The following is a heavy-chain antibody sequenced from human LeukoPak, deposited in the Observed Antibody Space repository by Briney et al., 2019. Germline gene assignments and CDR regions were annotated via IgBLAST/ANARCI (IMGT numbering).Heavy chain of an antibody. V-gene: IGHV1-18*01. J-gene: IGHJ4*02. D-gene: IGHD3-3*01. Sequence: ASVKVSCKASGYTFTSYGISWVRQAPGQGLEWMGWISAYNGNTNYAQKLQGRVTMTTDTSTSTAYMELRSLRSDDTVVYYCARDYPYDFWSGYYTVIGLFDHWGQGTLVTVSS. CDR3: ARDYPYDFWSGYYTVIGLFDH. CDR2: ISAYNGNT. CDR1: GYTFTSYG.